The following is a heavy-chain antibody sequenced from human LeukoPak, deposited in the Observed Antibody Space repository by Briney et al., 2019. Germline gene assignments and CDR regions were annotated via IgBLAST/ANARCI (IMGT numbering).Heavy chain of an antibody. V-gene: IGHV3-30*02. D-gene: IGHD2-2*01. CDR2: IRSDGSNK. Sequence: GGSLRLSCAASGFTFSSYGMHWVRQAPGKGLEWVSFIRSDGSNKYYADSVKGRFTISRGNSMNTLYLQMNSLRAEDTAVYYCAKDSSEEGFDYWGQGTLVTVSS. J-gene: IGHJ4*02. CDR1: GFTFSSYG. CDR3: AKDSSEEGFDY.